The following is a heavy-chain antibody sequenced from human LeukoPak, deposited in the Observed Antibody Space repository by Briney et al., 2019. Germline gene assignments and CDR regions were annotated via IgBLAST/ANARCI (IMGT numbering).Heavy chain of an antibody. CDR1: GFTFSSYA. V-gene: IGHV3-23*01. D-gene: IGHD1-1*01. Sequence: GGSLRLSCAASGFTFSSYAMSWVRQAPGRGLEWVSAISGSGGSAYYADSVKGRFTISRDNSKNTLYLQMNSLRAEDTAVYYCAKNGQSRTFDYWGQGTLVTVSS. CDR2: ISGSGGSA. J-gene: IGHJ4*02. CDR3: AKNGQSRTFDY.